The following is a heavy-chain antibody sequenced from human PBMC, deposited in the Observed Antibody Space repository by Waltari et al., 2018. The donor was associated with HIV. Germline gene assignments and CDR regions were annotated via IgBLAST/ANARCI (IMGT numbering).Heavy chain of an antibody. CDR2: IHTSGTT. D-gene: IGHD2-21*02. J-gene: IGHJ4*02. CDR3: ARIVTQCGGGDCYTGGFNY. Sequence: QVVLQVSGPGLVEPSETLSLTCPVSGRHLSRYSWGWMRQTPAKGRESIGYIHTSGTTNYNPPLKKRGRMSSDISKSQFSLTLIYVTPADSAVYFCARIVTQCGGGDCYTGGFNYWGPGLRVAVSS. CDR1: GRHLSRYS. V-gene: IGHV4-4*09.